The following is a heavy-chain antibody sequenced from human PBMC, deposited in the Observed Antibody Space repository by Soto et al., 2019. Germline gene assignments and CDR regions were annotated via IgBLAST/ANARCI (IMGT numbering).Heavy chain of an antibody. J-gene: IGHJ6*03. Sequence: EVQLVESGGGLVQPGGSLRLACVVSEFSFNSYWMSWVRQAPGKGLEWVANIKQDGSEEYYVDSVKGRFAISRDNAKNSLYLQMNSLRAEDTAVYYCARVSSGTTVTTYYYYYMDVWGKGTTVTVSS. CDR1: EFSFNSYW. D-gene: IGHD4-17*01. CDR2: IKQDGSEE. V-gene: IGHV3-7*01. CDR3: ARVSSGTTVTTYYYYYMDV.